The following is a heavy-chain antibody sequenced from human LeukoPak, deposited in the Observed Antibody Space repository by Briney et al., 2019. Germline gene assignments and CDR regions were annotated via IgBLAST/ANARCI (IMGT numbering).Heavy chain of an antibody. J-gene: IGHJ5*02. V-gene: IGHV1-69*04. Sequence: SVKVSCKASGGTFSSYAISWVRQAPGQGLEWMGRIIPILGIANYAQKFQGRVTITADKSTSTAYMELSSLRSEDTAVYYCAREGDSSSFDNWFDPWGQGTLVTVSS. CDR1: GGTFSSYA. D-gene: IGHD6-13*01. CDR2: IIPILGIA. CDR3: AREGDSSSFDNWFDP.